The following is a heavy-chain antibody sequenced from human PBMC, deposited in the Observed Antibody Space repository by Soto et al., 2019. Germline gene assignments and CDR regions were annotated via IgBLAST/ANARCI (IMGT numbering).Heavy chain of an antibody. V-gene: IGHV2-5*02. CDR1: VFSLTTDRVG. D-gene: IGHD1-26*01. J-gene: IGHJ4*02. Sequence: QITLKESGPTLVKPTQTLTLTCTFSVFSLTTDRVGVGWIRPPPGAALEWLAVIYWDDSKTYRPTLESRLTIPKDTSRYQVAPTITNMASLDTSTYYSAHAYGGSSLYCCQGTLLTVPS. CDR3: AHAYGGSSLY. CDR2: IYWDDSK.